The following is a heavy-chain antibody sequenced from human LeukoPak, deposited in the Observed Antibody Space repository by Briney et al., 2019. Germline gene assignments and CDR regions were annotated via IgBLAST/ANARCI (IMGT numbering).Heavy chain of an antibody. Sequence: SETLSLTCTVSGTSISSGGFYWSWIRQLPGKGLEWIGYIYYTGSTFYNPSFKSRITISVDTSKNQVSLRLTSVTAADTAVYYRARDSGYEEYGVDVWGQGTTVAVSS. J-gene: IGHJ6*02. CDR3: ARDSGYEEYGVDV. D-gene: IGHD5-12*01. V-gene: IGHV4-31*03. CDR1: GTSISSGGFY. CDR2: IYYTGST.